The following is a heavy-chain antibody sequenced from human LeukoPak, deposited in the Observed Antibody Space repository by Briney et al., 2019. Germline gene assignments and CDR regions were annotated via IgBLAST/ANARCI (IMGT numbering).Heavy chain of an antibody. CDR3: ARVRQDTILHSGAFDI. CDR2: IASDGSHT. V-gene: IGHV3-30-3*01. Sequence: GGSLRLSCAASGFTFSTYFMHWVRQAPGKGLEWVADIASDGSHTFYVESVKGRFTISRDNSKNTLYLQMNSLRAEDTAVYFCARVRQDTILHSGAFDIWGQGTMVTVSS. J-gene: IGHJ3*02. D-gene: IGHD2-21*01. CDR1: GFTFSTYF.